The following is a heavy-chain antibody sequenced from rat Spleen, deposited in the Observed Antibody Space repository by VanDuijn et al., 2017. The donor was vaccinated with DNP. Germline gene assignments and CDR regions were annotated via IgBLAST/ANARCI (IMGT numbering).Heavy chain of an antibody. CDR2: IANSGGGA. CDR1: GFTFNDYW. D-gene: IGHD5-1*01. Sequence: EVQLVESGGDLVQPGRSLKLSCVASGFTFNDYWMTWIRQVPGKGLEWVASIANSGGGAYYSDSVKGRFTNSRDNAKSTLYLQMNSLRSEDMATYYCARSTGSWWYFDFWGPGTMVTVSS. J-gene: IGHJ1*01. V-gene: IGHV5-31*01. CDR3: ARSTGSWWYFDF.